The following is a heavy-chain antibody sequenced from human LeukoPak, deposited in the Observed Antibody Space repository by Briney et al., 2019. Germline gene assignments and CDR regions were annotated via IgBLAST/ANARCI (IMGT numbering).Heavy chain of an antibody. CDR1: GFTFSTYW. CDR2: INNDGSRT. V-gene: IGHV3-74*01. Sequence: PGGSLRLSCAASGFTFSTYWMHWVRQAPGKGLVWVSRINNDGSRTTYADSVKGRLTISRDNAKNTLYLQMNSLRAEDTAVYYCARDLGYNYNDYWGQGTLVTVSS. CDR3: ARDLGYNYNDY. D-gene: IGHD5-18*01. J-gene: IGHJ4*02.